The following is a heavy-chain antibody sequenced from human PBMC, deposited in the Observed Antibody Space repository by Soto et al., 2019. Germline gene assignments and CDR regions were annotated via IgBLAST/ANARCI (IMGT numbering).Heavy chain of an antibody. CDR1: GFTFSGYY. CDR3: ARDDRTGTAVLHY. D-gene: IGHD1-1*01. J-gene: IGHJ4*03. V-gene: IGHV3-11*01. CDR2: IGHTGTTI. Sequence: QVQLVASGGGLVKPGGSLRLSCAASGFTFSGYYMSWIRQAPGKGLEWVSYIGHTGTTIYYADSVKGRFTISRDNAKNSLYLQMNSLRAEDTAVYYCARDDRTGTAVLHYWGQGTLVTVSS.